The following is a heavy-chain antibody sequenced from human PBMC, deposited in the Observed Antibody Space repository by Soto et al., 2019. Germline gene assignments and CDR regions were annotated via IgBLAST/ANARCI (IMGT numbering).Heavy chain of an antibody. D-gene: IGHD1-1*01. CDR3: AKSGGTGR. J-gene: IGHJ4*02. V-gene: IGHV3-23*01. CDR2: INSSGDKT. CDR1: GFTFSDFA. Sequence: GGSLRLSCTASGFTFSDFAMSWVRQAPGKGLEWVSGINSSGDKTHYRDSVKGRFTIFRDNSKNTLHVQMNSLRVGDTAVYYCAKSGGTGRWGQGALVTVSS.